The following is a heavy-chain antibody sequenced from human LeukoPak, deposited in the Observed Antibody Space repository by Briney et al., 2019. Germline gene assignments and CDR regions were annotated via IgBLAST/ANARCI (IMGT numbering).Heavy chain of an antibody. J-gene: IGHJ4*02. V-gene: IGHV3-48*03. CDR2: ISSSGSTI. D-gene: IGHD2-2*01. CDR1: GFTFSSYE. Sequence: GGSLGLSCAASGFTFSSYEMNWVRQAPGKGLEWVSYISSSGSTIYYADFVKGRFTISRDNAKNSLYLQMNSLRAEDTAVYYCAKGYCSSTSCQSNDYWGQGTLVTVSS. CDR3: AKGYCSSTSCQSNDY.